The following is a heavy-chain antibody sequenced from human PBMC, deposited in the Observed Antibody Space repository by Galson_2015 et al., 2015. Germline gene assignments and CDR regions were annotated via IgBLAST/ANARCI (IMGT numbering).Heavy chain of an antibody. D-gene: IGHD2-2*02. V-gene: IGHV5-10-1*01. Sequence: QSGAEVKKPGESLRISCKGSGYSFTSYWISWVRQMPGKGLEWMGRIDPSDSYTNYSPSFQGHVTISADKSISTAYLQWSSLKASDTAMYYCARHSLGYCSSTSCYTGWSQRKYNWFDPWGQGTLVTVSS. CDR1: GYSFTSYW. CDR2: IDPSDSYT. J-gene: IGHJ5*02. CDR3: ARHSLGYCSSTSCYTGWSQRKYNWFDP.